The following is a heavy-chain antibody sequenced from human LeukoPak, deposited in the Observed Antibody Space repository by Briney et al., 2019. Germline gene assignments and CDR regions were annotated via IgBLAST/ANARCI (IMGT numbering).Heavy chain of an antibody. CDR2: IIPIFGTA. J-gene: IGHJ6*02. V-gene: IGHV1-69*05. D-gene: IGHD6-19*01. Sequence: SVKVSCKASGGTFSSYAISWVRQAPGQGLEWMGGIIPIFGTANYAQKFQGRVTITTDESTSTAYMELSSLRSDDTAVYYCARARGIAVAATGHYYGMDVWGQGTTVTVSS. CDR1: GGTFSSYA. CDR3: ARARGIAVAATGHYYGMDV.